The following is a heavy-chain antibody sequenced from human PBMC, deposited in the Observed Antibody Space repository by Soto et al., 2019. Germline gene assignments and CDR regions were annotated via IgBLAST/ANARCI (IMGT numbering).Heavy chain of an antibody. D-gene: IGHD2-15*01. J-gene: IGHJ5*02. V-gene: IGHV3-23*01. CDR3: AKERKKIVVVVAATHRWFDP. CDR1: GFTFSSYA. Sequence: GGSLRLSCAASGFTFSSYAMSWVRQAPGKGLEWVSAISGSGGSTYYADSVKGRFTISRDNSKNTLYLQMNSLRAEDTAVYYCAKERKKIVVVVAATHRWFDPWGQGTLVTVSS. CDR2: ISGSGGST.